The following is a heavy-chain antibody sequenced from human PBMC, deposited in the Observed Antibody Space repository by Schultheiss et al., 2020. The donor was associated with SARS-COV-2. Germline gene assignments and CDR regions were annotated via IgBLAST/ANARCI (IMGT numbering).Heavy chain of an antibody. CDR3: AKDQGYDFWSGYSDY. CDR2: ISSSGNTI. CDR1: GFTFSSYE. V-gene: IGHV3-48*03. J-gene: IGHJ4*02. Sequence: GGSLRLSCAASGFTFSSYEMNWVRQAPGKGLEWVSYISSSGNTIYYADSVKGRFTISRDNAKNSLYLQMNSLRAEDTAVYYCAKDQGYDFWSGYSDYWGQGTLVTVSS. D-gene: IGHD3-3*01.